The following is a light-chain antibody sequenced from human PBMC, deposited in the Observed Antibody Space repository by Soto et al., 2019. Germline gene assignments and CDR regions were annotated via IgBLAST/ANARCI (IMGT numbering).Light chain of an antibody. CDR3: SSYTTTSTLL. CDR1: NRDIGAYNL. Sequence: QSALTQPASVSGSLGQSITISCTGSNRDIGAYNLVSWYQQYPDTAPKLIIYGVRNRPSGVSYRFTGSRSGNTASLTISALQADDESTFYCSSYTTTSTLLFGGGTKVTVL. J-gene: IGLJ3*02. CDR2: GVR. V-gene: IGLV2-14*01.